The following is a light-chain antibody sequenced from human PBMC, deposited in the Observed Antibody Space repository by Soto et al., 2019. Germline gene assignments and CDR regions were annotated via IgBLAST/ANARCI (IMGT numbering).Light chain of an antibody. CDR3: SSYTSSSTSYVL. Sequence: QSALTQPASVSGSPGQSITIPCTGTSSDVGGYKFVSWYQQHPGKAPKLMIYDVTNRPSGVSSRFSGSKSGNTASLTISGLKPDDEDEYFYSSYTSSSTSYVLFGGGTKLTVL. J-gene: IGLJ2*01. CDR2: DVT. CDR1: SSDVGGYKF. V-gene: IGLV2-14*03.